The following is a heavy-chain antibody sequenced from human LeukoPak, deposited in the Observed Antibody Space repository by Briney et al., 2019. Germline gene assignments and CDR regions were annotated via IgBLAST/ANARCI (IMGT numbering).Heavy chain of an antibody. J-gene: IGHJ4*02. V-gene: IGHV1-2*02. Sequence: GASVKVSCKASGYTFTDYYMHWVRQAPGQGLEWMGWLNPNSGDTNYAQKFQGRVSMTRDSSISTVYMDLSDLRSDDTAVYSCARGRNIEMTTMSGGSDYWGQGTLVTVSP. CDR1: GYTFTDYY. CDR3: ARGRNIEMTTMSGGSDY. CDR2: LNPNSGDT. D-gene: IGHD5-24*01.